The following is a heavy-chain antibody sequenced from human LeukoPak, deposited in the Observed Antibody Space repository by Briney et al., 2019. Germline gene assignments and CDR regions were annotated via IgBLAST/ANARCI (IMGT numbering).Heavy chain of an antibody. J-gene: IGHJ5*02. V-gene: IGHV3-11*04. Sequence: GGSLRLSCAASGFTFSDYYMSWIRQAPGKGLEWVSYISSSGSTIYYADSVNGRFTITRDNAKNSLYLQMNSLRAEDTAVYYCARDVGASYYDFWSGYLEETNWFDPWGQGTLVTVSS. CDR3: ARDVGASYYDFWSGYLEETNWFDP. D-gene: IGHD3-3*01. CDR1: GFTFSDYY. CDR2: ISSSGSTI.